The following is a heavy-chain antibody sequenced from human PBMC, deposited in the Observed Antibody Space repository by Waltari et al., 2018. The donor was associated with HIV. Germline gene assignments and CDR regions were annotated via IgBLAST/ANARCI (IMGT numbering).Heavy chain of an antibody. J-gene: IGHJ4*03. CDR3: AKDGAPGRDAVFDT. CDR1: GVNLNIYD. D-gene: IGHD1-26*01. V-gene: IGHV3-33*03. Sequence: QVHVVESGGAVVQPGGSLRLSCTASGVNLNIYDIHWVRQAPGRGLGGGAGVRYDGSHEYYGDAVKGRFTISRDNSKNAIFLEMTVLRLEDTANYHCAKDGAPGRDAVFDTWGQGTLVTV. CDR2: VRYDGSHE.